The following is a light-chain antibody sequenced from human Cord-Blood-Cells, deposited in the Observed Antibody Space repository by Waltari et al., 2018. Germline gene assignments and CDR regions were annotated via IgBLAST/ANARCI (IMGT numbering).Light chain of an antibody. CDR3: HQLNSYPYT. V-gene: IGKV1-9*01. CDR2: AAS. Sequence: IQLTQSPSSLSASVGDRVTITCRASQGISSYLDWYQQKPGKAPKLLIYAASTLQSGVPSRFSGSGSGTDFTLTISSLQPEDFATYYCHQLNSYPYTFGQGTKLEIK. J-gene: IGKJ2*01. CDR1: QGISSY.